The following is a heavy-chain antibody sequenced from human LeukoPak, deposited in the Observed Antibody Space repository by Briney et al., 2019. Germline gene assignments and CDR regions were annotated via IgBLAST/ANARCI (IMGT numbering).Heavy chain of an antibody. D-gene: IGHD5-24*01. Sequence: ASVKVSCKASGYTFTCYYMHWVRQAPAQGHEWLGWSNPNSGGTNYAQKFQGRVTMTRDTSISTAYMELSRLRSDDTAVYYCARDRRAGSIEIRSNWFDPWGQGTLVTVSS. CDR2: SNPNSGGT. J-gene: IGHJ5*02. CDR3: ARDRRAGSIEIRSNWFDP. CDR1: GYTFTCYY. V-gene: IGHV1-2*02.